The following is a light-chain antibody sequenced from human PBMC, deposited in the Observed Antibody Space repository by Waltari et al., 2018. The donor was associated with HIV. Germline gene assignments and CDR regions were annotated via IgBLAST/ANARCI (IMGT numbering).Light chain of an antibody. Sequence: DIVMTQSPDSLAVSLGETATLHCRSSQSLLYSSNNKNYLAWYQHKPGQPPKLLIYWASTRESGVPDRFSGSESGTDFTLTISSLQADDVAVYYCQQYYTTPRTFGQGTKLEIK. CDR3: QQYYTTPRT. CDR1: QSLLYSSNNKNY. CDR2: WAS. J-gene: IGKJ2*01. V-gene: IGKV4-1*01.